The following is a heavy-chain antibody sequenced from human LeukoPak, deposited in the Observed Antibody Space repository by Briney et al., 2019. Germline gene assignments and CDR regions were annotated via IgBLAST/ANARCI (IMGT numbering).Heavy chain of an antibody. CDR2: ISSSGSII. D-gene: IGHD6-6*01. J-gene: IGHJ5*02. CDR3: ARLIASLGNWFDP. CDR1: GFIFSDSY. Sequence: GGSLRLSCAASGFIFSDSYMSWIRQAPGKGLEWVSYISSSGSIIKYADSVKGRFTISRDNARKSLYLQMNSLGAEDTAVYYCARLIASLGNWFDPWGQGTLVTVSS. V-gene: IGHV3-11*01.